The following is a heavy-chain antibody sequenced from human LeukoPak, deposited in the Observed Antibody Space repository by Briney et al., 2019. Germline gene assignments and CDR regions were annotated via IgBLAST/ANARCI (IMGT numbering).Heavy chain of an antibody. CDR2: IRYDGSNK. CDR1: GFTFSSYG. V-gene: IGHV3-30*02. CDR3: AKDHPVPAAQGGYFDC. J-gene: IGHJ4*02. D-gene: IGHD2-2*01. Sequence: GGSLRLSCAASGFTFSSYGMHWVRQAPGKGLEWVAFIRYDGSNKYYADSVKGRFTISRDNSKNTLYLQMNSLRAEDTAVYYCAKDHPVPAAQGGYFDCWGQGTLVTVSS.